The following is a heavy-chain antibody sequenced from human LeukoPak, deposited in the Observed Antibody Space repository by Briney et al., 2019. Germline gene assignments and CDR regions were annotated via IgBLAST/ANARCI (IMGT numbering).Heavy chain of an antibody. V-gene: IGHV1-69*02. Sequence: ASVKVSCKASGYTFTGYYMHWVRQAPGQGLEWMGRIIPILGIANYAQKFQGRVTITADKSTSTAYMELSSLRSEDTAVYYCARKERWFDYWGQGTLVTVSS. J-gene: IGHJ4*02. D-gene: IGHD5-24*01. CDR3: ARKERWFDY. CDR1: GYTFTGYY. CDR2: IIPILGIA.